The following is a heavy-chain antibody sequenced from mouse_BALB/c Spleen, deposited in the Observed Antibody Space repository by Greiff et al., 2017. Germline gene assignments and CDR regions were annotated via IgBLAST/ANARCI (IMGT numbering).Heavy chain of an antibody. J-gene: IGHJ4*01. D-gene: IGHD1-2*01. V-gene: IGHV3-8*02. Sequence: VQLKESGPSLVKPSQTLSLTCSVTGDSITSGYWNWIRKFPGNKLEYMGYISYSGSTYYNPSLKSRISITRDTSKNQYYLQLNSVTTEDTATYYCARGVITTATAMDYWGQGTSVTVSS. CDR1: GDSITSGY. CDR3: ARGVITTATAMDY. CDR2: ISYSGST.